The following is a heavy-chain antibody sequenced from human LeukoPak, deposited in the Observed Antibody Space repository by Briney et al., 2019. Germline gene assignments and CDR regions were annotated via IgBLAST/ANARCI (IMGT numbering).Heavy chain of an antibody. J-gene: IGHJ4*02. V-gene: IGHV4-59*01. CDR2: IYYTGST. CDR1: GGSISSYY. CDR3: ARGPVTTVTNRFDY. D-gene: IGHD4-17*01. Sequence: SETLSLTCTVSGGSISSYYWSWIRQPPGKGLEWIGYIYYTGSTNYNPSLKSRVTISVDTSKNQFSLKPSSVTAADTAVYYCARGPVTTVTNRFDYWGQGTLVTVSS.